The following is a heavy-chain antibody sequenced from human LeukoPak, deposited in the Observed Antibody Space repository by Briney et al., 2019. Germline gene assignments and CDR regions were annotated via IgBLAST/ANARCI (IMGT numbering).Heavy chain of an antibody. CDR2: ISYDGSNK. V-gene: IGHV3-30-3*01. CDR1: GFTFSSYA. D-gene: IGHD6-6*01. Sequence: GGSLRLSRAASGFTFSSYAMHWVRQAPGKGLEWVAVISYDGSNKYYADSVKGRFTISRDNSKNTLYLQMNSLRAEDTAVYYCARDRFPIGYSSSSQYFQHWGQGTLVTVSS. CDR3: ARDRFPIGYSSSSQYFQH. J-gene: IGHJ1*01.